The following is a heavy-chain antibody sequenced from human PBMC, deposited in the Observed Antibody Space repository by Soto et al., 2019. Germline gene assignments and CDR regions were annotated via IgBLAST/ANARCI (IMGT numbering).Heavy chain of an antibody. V-gene: IGHV4-59*01. Sequence: PSETLSLTCTVSGGSISSYYWRWIRQPPGKGLEWIGYIYYSASTNYNPSLKSRVTISIATSKTQFSLKLSSVTAADTAVYYCARDRLSNYYYYGMDVWGQGTTVTVSS. J-gene: IGHJ6*02. CDR1: GGSISSYY. CDR3: ARDRLSNYYYYGMDV. D-gene: IGHD6-25*01. CDR2: IYYSAST.